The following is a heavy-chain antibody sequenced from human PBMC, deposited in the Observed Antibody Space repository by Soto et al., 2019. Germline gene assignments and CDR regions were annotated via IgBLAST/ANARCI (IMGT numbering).Heavy chain of an antibody. CDR1: GFTFSSYE. J-gene: IGHJ6*02. D-gene: IGHD3-9*01. V-gene: IGHV3-30*04. Sequence: PGGSLRLSCAASGFTFSSYEMHWVRQAPGKGLEWVAFTSYDGSNNYYTDSVRGRFTMTRDNSKNLLSLQMNSLRTEDTAVYYCVRRYTLSYYAVDVWGQGTTVTVSS. CDR3: VRRYTLSYYAVDV. CDR2: TSYDGSNN.